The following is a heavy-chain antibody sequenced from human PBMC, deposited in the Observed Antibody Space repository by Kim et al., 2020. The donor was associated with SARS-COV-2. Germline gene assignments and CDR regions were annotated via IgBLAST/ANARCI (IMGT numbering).Heavy chain of an antibody. D-gene: IGHD3-16*01. V-gene: IGHV4-30-2*01. CDR2: T. Sequence: TYYTPSLKSRVTISVDRSKNQFSLKLSSVTAADTAVYYCARDVGDWYFDLWGRGTLVTVSS. CDR3: ARDVGDWYFDL. J-gene: IGHJ2*01.